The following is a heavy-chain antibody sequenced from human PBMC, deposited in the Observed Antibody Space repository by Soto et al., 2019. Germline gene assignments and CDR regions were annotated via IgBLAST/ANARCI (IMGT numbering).Heavy chain of an antibody. V-gene: IGHV3-33*01. D-gene: IGHD3-3*01. CDR3: ARVSSLVYDFWSGLNWFDL. CDR2: IWYDGSNK. Sequence: GGSLRLSCAASGFTFSSYGMHCVRQAPGKGLEWVAVIWYDGSNKYYADSVKGRFTISRDNSKNTLYLQMNSLRAEDTAVYYCARVSSLVYDFWSGLNWFDLWGQGTLVTVSS. CDR1: GFTFSSYG. J-gene: IGHJ5*02.